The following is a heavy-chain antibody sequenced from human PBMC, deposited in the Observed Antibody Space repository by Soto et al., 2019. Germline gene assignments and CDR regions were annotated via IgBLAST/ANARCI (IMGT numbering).Heavy chain of an antibody. V-gene: IGHV1-69*02. J-gene: IGHJ5*02. CDR3: ARGWVHYYDSSGSFWQDNWFDP. CDR2: IIPILGIA. CDR1: GGTFSIYT. D-gene: IGHD3-22*01. Sequence: SVKVSCKASGGTFSIYTIIWVRQAPGQGLEWMGRIIPILGIANYAQKFQGRVTITADKSTSTAYMELSSLRSEDTAVYYCARGWVHYYDSSGSFWQDNWFDPWGQGTLVTVS.